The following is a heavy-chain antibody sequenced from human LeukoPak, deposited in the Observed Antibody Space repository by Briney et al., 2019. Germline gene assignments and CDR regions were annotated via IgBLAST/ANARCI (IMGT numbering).Heavy chain of an antibody. V-gene: IGHV4-39*01. CDR1: GVSISSSNSY. J-gene: IGHJ4*02. CDR3: ARQTGSGLFILP. CDR2: IYYTGNT. D-gene: IGHD3/OR15-3a*01. Sequence: PSETLSLTCTVSGVSISSSNSYWGWIRQPPGKGLEWIGSIYYTGNTYYNASLKSQVSLSIDTSKNQFSLKLTSVTAADTSVYYCARQTGSGLFILPGGQGTLVTVSS.